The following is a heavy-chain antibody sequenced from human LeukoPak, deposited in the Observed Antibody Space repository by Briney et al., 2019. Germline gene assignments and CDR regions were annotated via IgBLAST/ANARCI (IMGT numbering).Heavy chain of an antibody. CDR1: GGSISSGGYS. CDR2: INHSGST. V-gene: IGHV4-30-2*01. J-gene: IGHJ6*02. Sequence: SQTLSLTCAVSGGSISSGGYSWSWIRQPPGKGLEWIGYINHSGSTYYNPSLKSRVTISVDRSKNQFSLKLSSVTAADTAVYYCATSGGSDYYYGMDVWGQGTTVTVSS. D-gene: IGHD4-23*01. CDR3: ATSGGSDYYYGMDV.